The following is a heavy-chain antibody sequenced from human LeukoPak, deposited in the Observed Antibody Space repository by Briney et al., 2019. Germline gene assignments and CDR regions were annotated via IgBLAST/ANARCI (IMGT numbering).Heavy chain of an antibody. V-gene: IGHV3-23*01. CDR1: GFTFSSYA. Sequence: GGSLRLSCAASGFTFSSYAMSWVRQAPGKGLEWVSGINGGGGSTYYADSVKGRFTISRDNSKTTLYLHMDSLRAGDTAVYYCAKAKPYTLESGWYWDYWGQGTLVTVSS. D-gene: IGHD6-19*01. J-gene: IGHJ4*02. CDR3: AKAKPYTLESGWYWDY. CDR2: INGGGGST.